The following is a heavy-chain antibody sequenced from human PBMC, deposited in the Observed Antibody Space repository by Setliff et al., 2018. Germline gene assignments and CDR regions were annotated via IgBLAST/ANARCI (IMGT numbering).Heavy chain of an antibody. CDR1: AFSFSTYV. Sequence: PGGSLRLSCAASAFSFSTYVVHWVRQAPGKGLEWVAVMSYDGKKTFYADSVKGRFTISRDNSKNTLYLQMDSLRAEDTAVYYCARNWVTAQHYYYGMDVWGQGTTVTVSS. J-gene: IGHJ6*02. CDR3: ARNWVTAQHYYYGMDV. CDR2: MSYDGKKT. D-gene: IGHD2-21*02. V-gene: IGHV3-30*04.